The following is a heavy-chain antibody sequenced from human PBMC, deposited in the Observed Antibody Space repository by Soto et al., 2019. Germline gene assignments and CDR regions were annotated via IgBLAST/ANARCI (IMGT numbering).Heavy chain of an antibody. CDR2: IYHNGGT. Sequence: QLQLQESGSGLVKPSQTLSLTCTVSGDSISSGGYSWNWIRQPPGKGLEWLGYIYHNGGTYSNPSLKSRVTFAVDKPKNQFSLRLTSVIAADTAVYCCASGPYEYFQTWVQGTLVTVSS. V-gene: IGHV4-30-2*01. J-gene: IGHJ1*01. CDR3: ASGPYEYFQT. CDR1: GDSISSGGYS.